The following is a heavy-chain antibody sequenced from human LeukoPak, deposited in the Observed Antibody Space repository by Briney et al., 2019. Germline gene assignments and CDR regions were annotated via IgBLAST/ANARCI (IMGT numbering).Heavy chain of an antibody. J-gene: IGHJ4*02. CDR1: GFTFSNYW. CDR2: INSDGINT. CDR3: AKDFWGVGAEYYFDY. D-gene: IGHD1-26*01. V-gene: IGHV3-74*01. Sequence: PGGSLRLSCGASGFTFSNYWMHWVRQAPGKGLVWVSRINSDGINTSYADSVKGRFTISRDNSKNTLYLQMNSLRAEDTAVYYCAKDFWGVGAEYYFDYWGQGTLVTVSS.